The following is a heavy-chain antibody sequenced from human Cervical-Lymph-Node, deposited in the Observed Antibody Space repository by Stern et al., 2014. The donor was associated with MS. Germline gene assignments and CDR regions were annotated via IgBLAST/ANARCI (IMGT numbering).Heavy chain of an antibody. CDR2: INHSGST. J-gene: IGHJ2*01. CDR3: ARGIRAIAARRWYFDL. Sequence: QVQLQQWGAGLLKPSETLSLTCAVYGGSFSGYYWSWIRQPPGKGLEWFGEINHSGSTNYNPSLKSRVTISVDTSKNQISLKLSAVTAADTAVYYCARGIRAIAARRWYFDLWGRGTLVTVSS. V-gene: IGHV4-34*01. D-gene: IGHD6-6*01. CDR1: GGSFSGYY.